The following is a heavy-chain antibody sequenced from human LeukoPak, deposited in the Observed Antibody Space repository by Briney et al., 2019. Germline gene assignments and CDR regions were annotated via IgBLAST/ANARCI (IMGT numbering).Heavy chain of an antibody. D-gene: IGHD5-18*01. V-gene: IGHV3-74*03. J-gene: IGHJ4*02. CDR3: RRGHFNGNTGYFLDY. CDR1: GFTFGSHW. CDR2: INTDGSQT. Sequence: GGSLRLSCAASGFTFGSHWMQWVRQAPGEGLVWVSRINTDGSQTTYAESVKGRFTISRDNAKNTLFLQMNSLRAEDTALYYCRRGHFNGNTGYFLDYWGQGALVTVSS.